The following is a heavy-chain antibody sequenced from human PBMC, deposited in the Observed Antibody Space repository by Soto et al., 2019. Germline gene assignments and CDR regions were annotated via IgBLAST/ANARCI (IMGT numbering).Heavy chain of an antibody. V-gene: IGHV1-18*01. CDR1: GYTFTTYG. CDR2: ISTYNGNT. J-gene: IGHJ5*02. D-gene: IGHD6-13*01. Sequence: ASVKVSCKASGYTFTTYGISWVRQAPGQGLEWMGWISTYNGNTNYAQKLQGRVTMTTDTSTSTAYMELRSLRSDDTAVYYCARDLIAAAGNRWFDPWGQGTLVTVSS. CDR3: ARDLIAAAGNRWFDP.